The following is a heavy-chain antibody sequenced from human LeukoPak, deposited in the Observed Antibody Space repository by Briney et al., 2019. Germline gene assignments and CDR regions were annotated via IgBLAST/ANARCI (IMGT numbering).Heavy chain of an antibody. D-gene: IGHD3-3*01. Sequence: PGRSLRLSCAASGFTFSSYAMHWVRQAPGKGLEWVAVISYDGSNKYYADSVKGRFTISRGNSKNTLYVQMNSLRAEDTAVYYCARDNSITIFGVVAPVSYMDVWGKGTTVTVSS. CDR3: ARDNSITIFGVVAPVSYMDV. V-gene: IGHV3-30-3*01. J-gene: IGHJ6*03. CDR1: GFTFSSYA. CDR2: ISYDGSNK.